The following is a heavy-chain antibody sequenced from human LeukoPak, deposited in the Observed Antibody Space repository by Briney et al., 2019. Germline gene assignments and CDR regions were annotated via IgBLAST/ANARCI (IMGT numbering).Heavy chain of an antibody. CDR1: GFTFSSYS. CDR2: ISSSSSYI. V-gene: IGHV3-21*01. CDR3: ASSGWSRTPYYYGMDV. J-gene: IGHJ6*02. Sequence: GGSLRLSCAASGFTFSSYSMNWVRQAPGKGLEWVSSISSSSSYIYYADSVKGRFTISRDNAKNSLYLQMNSLRAEDTAAYYCASSGWSRTPYYYGMDVWGQGTTVTVSS. D-gene: IGHD2-15*01.